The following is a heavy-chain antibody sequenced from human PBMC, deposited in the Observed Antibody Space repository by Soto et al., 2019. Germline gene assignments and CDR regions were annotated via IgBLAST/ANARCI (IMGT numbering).Heavy chain of an antibody. CDR3: ARGGVVTAVRGRWFDP. V-gene: IGHV4-38-2*02. J-gene: IGHJ5*02. CDR2: FYHTGNT. Sequence: NPSETLSLTCSISGDSINSDYYWAWIRQSPGIGLEWIGSFYHTGNTYYSPSLRTRLTISVDTSKNQVSLKMTSVTAADTGVYYCARGGVVTAVRGRWFDPWGLGTQVTVS. CDR1: GDSINSDYY. D-gene: IGHD2-21*02.